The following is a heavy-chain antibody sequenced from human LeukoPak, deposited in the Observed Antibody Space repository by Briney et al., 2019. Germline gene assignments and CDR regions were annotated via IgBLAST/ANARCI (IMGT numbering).Heavy chain of an antibody. CDR3: ARAGAPYGSGNYYNSDV. J-gene: IGHJ6*02. Sequence: PSQTLSLTCTVSGASISSYYWSWIRHPPGKGLGWIGYIQHSGAANYNPSLKSRVTISVDTSKNQFSLTLSSVTAADTALYYCARAGAPYGSGNYYNSDVWGQGTTVTVSS. V-gene: IGHV4-59*01. CDR1: GASISSYY. D-gene: IGHD3-10*01. CDR2: IQHSGAA.